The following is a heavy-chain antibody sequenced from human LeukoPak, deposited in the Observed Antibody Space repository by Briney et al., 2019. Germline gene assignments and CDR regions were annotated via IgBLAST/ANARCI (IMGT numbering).Heavy chain of an antibody. CDR3: ARGPPYGV. Sequence: GGSLRLSCAASGFTFSNYDMNWVRQAPGKGLEWVSSISRSSYRYHGDSVKGRFIISRDNAKNSLYLQMNSLRADDTAVYYCARGPPYGVWGQGTLVTVSS. D-gene: IGHD4-17*01. J-gene: IGHJ4*02. CDR1: GFTFSNYD. CDR2: ISRSSYR. V-gene: IGHV3-69-1*01.